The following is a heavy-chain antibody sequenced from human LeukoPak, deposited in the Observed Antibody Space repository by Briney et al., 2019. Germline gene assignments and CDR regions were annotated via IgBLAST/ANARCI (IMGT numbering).Heavy chain of an antibody. CDR2: TYTGGNS. CDR3: ARGGRGSAAVVAPRSFDI. J-gene: IGHJ3*02. D-gene: IGHD3-22*01. Sequence: PGGSLRLSCAASGFTVSSIHMVWARQAPGKGLEWVSVTYTGGNSYYADSVKGRFIISRDISKNTLYLQMNSLRAEDSALYYCARGGRGSAAVVAPRSFDIWSQGTMVTVSS. V-gene: IGHV3-53*01. CDR1: GFTVSSIH.